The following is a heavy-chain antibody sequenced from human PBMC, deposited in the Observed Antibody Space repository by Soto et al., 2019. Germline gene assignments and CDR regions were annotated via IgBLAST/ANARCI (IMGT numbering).Heavy chain of an antibody. D-gene: IGHD2-15*01. CDR3: AHGGGYCSGGSCYPYYYYYGMDV. CDR1: GFSLSTSGVG. V-gene: IGHV2-5*02. J-gene: IGHJ6*02. CDR2: IYWDGDK. Sequence: QITLKESGPTLVKPRQTLTLTCTFSGFSLSTSGVGVGWIRQPPGKALEWLALIYWDGDKRYSPSLKSRLTITKDTSKNQVVLTMTNMDPVDTATYYCAHGGGYCSGGSCYPYYYYYGMDVWGQGTTVTVSS.